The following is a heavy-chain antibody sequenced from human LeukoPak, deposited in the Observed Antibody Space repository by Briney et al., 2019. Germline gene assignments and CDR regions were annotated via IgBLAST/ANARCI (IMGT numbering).Heavy chain of an antibody. V-gene: IGHV1-46*01. CDR1: GYTFTSCY. J-gene: IGHJ4*02. D-gene: IGHD3-22*01. CDR2: INPSGGST. Sequence: ASVKVSCTASGYTFTSCYMHWVRQAPGQGLEWMGIINPSGGSTSYAQKFQGRVTMTRDTSTSTVYMELSSLRSEDTAVYYCARDLQPYYYDRNPLDYWGQGTLVTVSS. CDR3: ARDLQPYYYDRNPLDY.